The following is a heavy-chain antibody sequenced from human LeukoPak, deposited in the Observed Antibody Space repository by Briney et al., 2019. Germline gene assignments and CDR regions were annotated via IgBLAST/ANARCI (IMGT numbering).Heavy chain of an antibody. D-gene: IGHD4-17*01. Sequence: SETLSLTCAVYGGSFSGYYWSWIRQPPGKGLEWIGEINHSGSTNYNPSLKSRVTISVDTSKNQFSLKLSSVTAADTAVYYCARTTVGLYYYYGMDVWGQGTTVTVSS. CDR2: INHSGST. CDR3: ARTTVGLYYYYGMDV. CDR1: GGSFSGYY. V-gene: IGHV4-34*01. J-gene: IGHJ6*02.